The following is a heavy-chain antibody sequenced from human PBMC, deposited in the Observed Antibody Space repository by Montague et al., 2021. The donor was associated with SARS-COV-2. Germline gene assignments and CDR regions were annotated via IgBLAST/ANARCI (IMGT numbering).Heavy chain of an antibody. CDR1: GGSISSGSYY. CDR2: INHSGST. Sequence: SETLSLTCTVSGGSISSGSYYWSWIRQPPGKGLEWIGEINHSGSTNYSPSLKSRVTISVDTSKNQFSLKLSSVTAADTAVYYCARARQDVVVPALGIGAYYYYYYMDVWGKGTTVTVSS. V-gene: IGHV4-39*07. J-gene: IGHJ6*03. CDR3: ARARQDVVVPALGIGAYYYYYYMDV. D-gene: IGHD2-2*01.